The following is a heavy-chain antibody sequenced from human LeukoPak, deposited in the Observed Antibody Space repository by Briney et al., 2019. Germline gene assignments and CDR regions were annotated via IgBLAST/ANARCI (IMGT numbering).Heavy chain of an antibody. Sequence: SWTLSLTCAVSGGSISSSNWWSWVRQPPGKGLEWIGEIYHSGSTNYNPPLKSRVTISVDKSKNQFSLKLSSVTAADTAVYYCARRPGIAAAGMDYWGQGTLVTVSS. V-gene: IGHV4-4*02. CDR2: IYHSGST. D-gene: IGHD6-13*01. J-gene: IGHJ4*02. CDR1: GGSISSSNW. CDR3: ARRPGIAAAGMDY.